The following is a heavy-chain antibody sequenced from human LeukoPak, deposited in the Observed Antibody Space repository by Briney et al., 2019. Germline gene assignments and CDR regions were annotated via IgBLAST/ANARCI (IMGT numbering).Heavy chain of an antibody. Sequence: GGSLRLSCAASGFTFSSYGMHWVRQAPGKGLEWVAFIRYDGSNKYYADSVKGRFTISRDNSKNTLYLQMNSLRAEDTAVYYCAKGAMIVVVSPFDYWGQGTLVTASS. D-gene: IGHD3-22*01. J-gene: IGHJ4*02. CDR3: AKGAMIVVVSPFDY. CDR2: IRYDGSNK. CDR1: GFTFSSYG. V-gene: IGHV3-30*02.